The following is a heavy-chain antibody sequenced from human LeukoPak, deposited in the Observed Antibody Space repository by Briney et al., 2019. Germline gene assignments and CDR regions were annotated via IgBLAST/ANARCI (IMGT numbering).Heavy chain of an antibody. CDR2: ISSSSSTI. CDR1: GFTFSSYS. Sequence: GSLRLSCAASGFTFSSYSMNWVRQAPGKGLEWVSYISSSSSTIYYADSVKGRFTISRDNAKNSLYLQMNSLRAEDTAVYYCAREVDYYDSSGYTDYWGQGTLVTVSS. V-gene: IGHV3-48*01. D-gene: IGHD3-22*01. J-gene: IGHJ4*02. CDR3: AREVDYYDSSGYTDY.